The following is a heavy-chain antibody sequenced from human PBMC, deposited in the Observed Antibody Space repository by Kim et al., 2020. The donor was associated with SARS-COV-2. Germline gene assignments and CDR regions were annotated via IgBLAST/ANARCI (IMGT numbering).Heavy chain of an antibody. J-gene: IGHJ6*02. CDR2: ISGHGRDT. D-gene: IGHD3-16*01. CDR3: EKDIWDYSVMDA. Sequence: GGSLRLSCAASGFSVSNTAMNWVRQAPGKGLEWVAAISGHGRDTYYGDSVKGRLTISRDTSMNALYLLMNSLRPGDPAIYYCEKDIWDYSVMDAWGQGT. V-gene: IGHV3-23*01. CDR1: GFSVSNTA.